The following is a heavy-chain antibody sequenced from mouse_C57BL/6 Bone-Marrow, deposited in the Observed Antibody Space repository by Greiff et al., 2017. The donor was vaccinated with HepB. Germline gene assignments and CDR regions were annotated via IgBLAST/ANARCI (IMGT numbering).Heavy chain of an antibody. CDR2: IWSGGST. D-gene: IGHD2-2*01. V-gene: IGHV2-2*01. Sequence: VQLVESGPGLVQPSQSLSITCTVSGFSFTSYGVHWVRQSPGKGLEWLGVIWSGGSTDYNAAFISRLSISKDNSKSHVFFKMNSLQADDTAIYYCARNSVWPRRGFAYWGQGTLVTVSA. CDR1: GFSFTSYG. J-gene: IGHJ3*01. CDR3: ARNSVWPRRGFAY.